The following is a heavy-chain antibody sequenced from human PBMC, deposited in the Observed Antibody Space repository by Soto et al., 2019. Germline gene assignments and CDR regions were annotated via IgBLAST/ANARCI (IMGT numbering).Heavy chain of an antibody. D-gene: IGHD3-10*01. V-gene: IGHV3-43*01. CDR3: AKDMVRGKISWFGP. J-gene: IGHJ5*02. Sequence: PGGSMRLSCAASAFTFDDYTMHWVRQDPGKGLEWVSLISWDGGSTYYADSVKGRFTISRDNSKNSLYLQMNSLRTEDTALYYCAKDMVRGKISWFGPWGQGTLVTVSS. CDR1: AFTFDDYT. CDR2: ISWDGGST.